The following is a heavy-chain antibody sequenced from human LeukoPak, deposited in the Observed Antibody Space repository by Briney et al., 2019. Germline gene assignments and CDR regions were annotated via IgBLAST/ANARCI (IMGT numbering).Heavy chain of an antibody. J-gene: IGHJ4*02. CDR3: ARGFSGGDY. CDR1: GFTFSSYS. CDR2: ISYDGSNK. D-gene: IGHD1-26*01. Sequence: GGSLRLSCAASGFTFSSYSMNWVRQAPGKGLEWVAVISYDGSNKYYADSVKGRFTISRDNSKNTLYLQMNSLRAEDTAVYYCARGFSGGDYWGQGTLVTVSS. V-gene: IGHV3-30*03.